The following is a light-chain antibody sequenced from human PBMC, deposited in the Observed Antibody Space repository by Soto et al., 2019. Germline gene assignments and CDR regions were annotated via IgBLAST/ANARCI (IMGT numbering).Light chain of an antibody. CDR1: QSISSY. Sequence: DIQMTQSPSSLSASVGDRVTITCRASQSISSYLNWYQQKPGKAPKLLIYAASSLQSGVPSRFSGSGSGTEFTLTISRLQPEDFATYYCQQSYSTPLLTFGGGTKVEIK. CDR3: QQSYSTPLLT. J-gene: IGKJ4*01. V-gene: IGKV1-39*01. CDR2: AAS.